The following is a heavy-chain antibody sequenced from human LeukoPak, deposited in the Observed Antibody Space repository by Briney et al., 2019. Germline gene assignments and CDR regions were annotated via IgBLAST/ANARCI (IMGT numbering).Heavy chain of an antibody. D-gene: IGHD4-17*01. CDR3: ARDHRSGMTTVSTGFDY. CDR2: INYSGST. CDR1: GVSISSYF. J-gene: IGHJ4*02. V-gene: IGHV4-59*12. Sequence: TSETLSLTCTVSGVSISSYFYNWIRQPPGKGLEWIGYINYSGSTNYNPSLKSRVTISVDTSKNQFSLKLSSVTAADTAVYYCARDHRSGMTTVSTGFDYWGQGTLVTVSS.